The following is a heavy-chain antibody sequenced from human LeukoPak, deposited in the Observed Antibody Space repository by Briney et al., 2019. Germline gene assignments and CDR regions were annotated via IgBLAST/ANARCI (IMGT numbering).Heavy chain of an antibody. D-gene: IGHD6-13*01. CDR2: IWYDGSNK. J-gene: IGHJ4*02. CDR1: GFTFSSYG. CDR3: ARDCAIAAAGGLDY. Sequence: GGSLRLSCAASGFTFSSYGMHWGRQAPGKGLEWVAVIWYDGSNKYYADSVKGRLTISRDNSKNTLYLQMNSLRAEDTAVYYCARDCAIAAAGGLDYWGQGILVTVSS. V-gene: IGHV3-33*01.